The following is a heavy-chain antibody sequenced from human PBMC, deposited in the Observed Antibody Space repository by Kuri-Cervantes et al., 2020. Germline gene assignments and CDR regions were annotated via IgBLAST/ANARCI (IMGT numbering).Heavy chain of an antibody. CDR2: IIPILGIA. CDR1: GGTFSSYT. V-gene: IGHV1-69*02. CDR3: ARVGGELRPDDY. D-gene: IGHD1-7*01. Sequence: SVKVSCKASGGTFSSYTISWVRQAPGQGLEWMGRIIPILGIANYAQKFQGRVTITADKSTSTAYMELRSLRSDDTAVYYCARVGGELRPDDYWGQGTLVTVSS. J-gene: IGHJ4*02.